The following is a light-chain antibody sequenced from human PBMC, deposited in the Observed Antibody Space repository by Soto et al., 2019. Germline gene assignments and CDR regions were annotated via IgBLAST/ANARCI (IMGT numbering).Light chain of an antibody. CDR3: FSYTSTSTRV. CDR2: EVT. J-gene: IGLJ3*02. CDR1: SSDVGGYNF. Sequence: QSALTQPASVSGSPGQSITISCTGTSSDVGGYNFVSWFQQHPGKAPKLMIYEVTNRPSGVSNRFSGSKSGNTASLTISGLQAEDEADYYCFSYTSTSTRVFGGGTKLTVL. V-gene: IGLV2-14*01.